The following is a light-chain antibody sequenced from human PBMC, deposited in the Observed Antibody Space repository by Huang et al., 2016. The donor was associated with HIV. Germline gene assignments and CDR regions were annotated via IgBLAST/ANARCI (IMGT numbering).Light chain of an antibody. V-gene: IGKV1-27*01. Sequence: DIQMTQYPSSLSASVGDRVTITCRASQDIKNYLAWYQQKAGQVPKLLIYAASSLQSVVPSRFSGSGSGTDFTLSITSLQPEDVAIYYCQKYDSVPRTFGQGTKVDIK. CDR2: AAS. J-gene: IGKJ1*01. CDR3: QKYDSVPRT. CDR1: QDIKNY.